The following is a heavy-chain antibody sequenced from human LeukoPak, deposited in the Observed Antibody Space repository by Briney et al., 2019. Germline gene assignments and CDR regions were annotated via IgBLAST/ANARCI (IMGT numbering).Heavy chain of an antibody. CDR2: MNPNSGNT. J-gene: IGHJ4*02. D-gene: IGHD1-26*01. CDR1: GYTFTGYD. CDR3: ARDITSGSYTGVDY. V-gene: IGHV1-8*01. Sequence: ASVKVSCKASGYTFTGYDINWVRQATGQGLEWMGWMNPNSGNTGYAQKFQGRVTMTRNTSISTAYMELSSLRSEDTAVYCCARDITSGSYTGVDYWGQGTLVTVSS.